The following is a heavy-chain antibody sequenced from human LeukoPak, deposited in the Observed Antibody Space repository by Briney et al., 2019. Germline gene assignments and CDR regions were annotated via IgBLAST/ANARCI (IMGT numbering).Heavy chain of an antibody. Sequence: GGSLRLSCAASGFTFSSYGMHWVRQAPGKGLEWVAFIRYDGSNKYYADSVKGRFTISRDDSKNTLYLQMNSLRAEDTAVYYCAKREGTLDYWGQGTLVTVSS. V-gene: IGHV3-30*02. CDR1: GFTFSSYG. CDR2: IRYDGSNK. J-gene: IGHJ4*02. CDR3: AKREGTLDY. D-gene: IGHD1-7*01.